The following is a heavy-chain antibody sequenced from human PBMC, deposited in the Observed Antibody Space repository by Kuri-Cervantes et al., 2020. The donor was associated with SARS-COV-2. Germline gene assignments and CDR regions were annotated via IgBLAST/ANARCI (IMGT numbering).Heavy chain of an antibody. CDR3: ARHRWFDP. V-gene: IGHV4-34*01. CDR2: INHSGSA. D-gene: IGHD1-14*01. J-gene: IGHJ5*02. Sequence: ESLKISCAVYGGSFSGYYWSWIRQPPGKGLEWIGEINHSGSANYNPSLKSRVTISVDTSKNQFSLKLSSVTAADTAVYYCARHRWFDPWGQGTLVTDSS. CDR1: GGSFSGYY.